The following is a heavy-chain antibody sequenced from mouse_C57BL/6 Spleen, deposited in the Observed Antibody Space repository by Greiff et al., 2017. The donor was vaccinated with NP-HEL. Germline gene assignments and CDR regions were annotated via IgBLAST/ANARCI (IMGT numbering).Heavy chain of an antibody. CDR3: ADYYGTVPFAY. CDR1: GFTFSDYG. J-gene: IGHJ3*01. D-gene: IGHD1-1*01. Sequence: EVKLMESGGGLVKPGGSLKLSCAASGFTFSDYGMHWVRQAPEKGLEWVAYISSGSSTIYYADTVKGRFTISRYNAKNTLFLQMTSLRSEDTAMYYCADYYGTVPFAYWGQGTLVTVSA. CDR2: ISSGSSTI. V-gene: IGHV5-17*01.